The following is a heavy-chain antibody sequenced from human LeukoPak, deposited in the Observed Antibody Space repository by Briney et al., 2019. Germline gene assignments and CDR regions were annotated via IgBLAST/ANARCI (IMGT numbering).Heavy chain of an antibody. Sequence: ASVKVSCKASGGTLSSYAISWVRQAPGQGLEWMGGIIPIFGTANYAQKFQGRVTITADKSTSTAYMELSSLRSEDTAVYYCARVLLWFGELAHMDVWGKGTTVTVSS. CDR2: IIPIFGTA. J-gene: IGHJ6*03. D-gene: IGHD3-10*01. CDR1: GGTLSSYA. CDR3: ARVLLWFGELAHMDV. V-gene: IGHV1-69*06.